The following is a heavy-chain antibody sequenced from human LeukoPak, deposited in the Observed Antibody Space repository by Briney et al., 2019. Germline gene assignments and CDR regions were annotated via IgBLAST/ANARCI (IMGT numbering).Heavy chain of an antibody. V-gene: IGHV3-30*02. Sequence: PGGSLRLSCAASGFTFSSYGIHWVRQAPGKGLEWVAFIRYDGSNKYYADAVKGRFTISRDNSKITLYLQMNSLRAEDTAVYYCVKDHLWFTSNPYWGQGTLVTVSS. D-gene: IGHD3-3*02. CDR1: GFTFSSYG. CDR2: IRYDGSNK. J-gene: IGHJ4*02. CDR3: VKDHLWFTSNPY.